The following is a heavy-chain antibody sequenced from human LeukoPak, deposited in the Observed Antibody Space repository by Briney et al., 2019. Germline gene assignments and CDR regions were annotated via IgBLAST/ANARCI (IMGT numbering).Heavy chain of an antibody. Sequence: GGSLRLSCAASGFTFSSLHMTWVRQAPGKGLEWVSAIGRNGDNTYYADSVKGRFTVSRDNSKNTLYLQMNSLRAEDTAVYYCAKEGDYGNNWFDPWGQGTLVTVSS. J-gene: IGHJ5*02. CDR2: IGRNGDNT. CDR3: AKEGDYGNNWFDP. V-gene: IGHV3-23*01. D-gene: IGHD4/OR15-4a*01. CDR1: GFTFSSLH.